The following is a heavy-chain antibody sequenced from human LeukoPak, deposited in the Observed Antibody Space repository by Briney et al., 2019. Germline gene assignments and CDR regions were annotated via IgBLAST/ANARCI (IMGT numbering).Heavy chain of an antibody. V-gene: IGHV4-59*11. CDR3: AREPVAAAGTFDY. Sequence: SETLSLTCTVSGGSISSHYWSWIRQPPGKGLEWIGYIYYSGSTNYNPSLKSRVTISVDTSKNQFSLKLSSVTAADTAVYYCAREPVAAAGTFDYWGQGTLVTVSS. CDR1: GGSISSHY. J-gene: IGHJ4*02. CDR2: IYYSGST. D-gene: IGHD6-13*01.